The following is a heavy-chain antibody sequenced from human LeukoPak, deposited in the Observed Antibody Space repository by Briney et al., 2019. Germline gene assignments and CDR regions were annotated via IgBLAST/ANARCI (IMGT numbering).Heavy chain of an antibody. CDR1: GFTFSSYA. D-gene: IGHD3-22*01. V-gene: IGHV3-23*01. Sequence: GGSLRLSCAASGFTFSSYAMSWVRQAPGKGLEWVSAISGSGGSTYYADSVKGRFTISRDNAKNSLYLQMNSLRAEDTAVYYCARDHGPDYYDSSGLNWFDPWGQGTLVTVSS. J-gene: IGHJ5*02. CDR2: ISGSGGST. CDR3: ARDHGPDYYDSSGLNWFDP.